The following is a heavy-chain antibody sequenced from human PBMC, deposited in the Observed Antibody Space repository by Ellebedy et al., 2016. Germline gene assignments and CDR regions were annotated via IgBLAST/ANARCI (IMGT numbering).Heavy chain of an antibody. CDR2: ISAYNGNT. J-gene: IGHJ4*02. CDR1: GYTFTSYG. CDR3: AKDLRPSYYDILTGYPLDY. V-gene: IGHV1-18*01. D-gene: IGHD3-9*01. Sequence: ASVKVSCXASGYTFTSYGISWVRQAPGQGLEWMGWISAYNGNTNYAQKLQGRVTMTTDTSTSTAYMELSSLRAEDTAVYYCAKDLRPSYYDILTGYPLDYWGQGTLVTVSS.